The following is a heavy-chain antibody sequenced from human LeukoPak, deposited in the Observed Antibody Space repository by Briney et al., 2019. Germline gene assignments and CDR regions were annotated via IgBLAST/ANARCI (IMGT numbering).Heavy chain of an antibody. CDR1: GYTLTDLS. J-gene: IGHJ4*02. CDR3: ATDILLSCGGDCHDY. Sequence: ASVKVSCKVSGYTLTDLSMHWVRQAPGKGLEWMGGFDPEDGETIYAQKFQGRVTMTEDTSTDTAYMELSSLRSEDTAVYYCATDILLSCGGDCHDYWGQGTLVTVSS. D-gene: IGHD2-21*02. V-gene: IGHV1-24*01. CDR2: FDPEDGET.